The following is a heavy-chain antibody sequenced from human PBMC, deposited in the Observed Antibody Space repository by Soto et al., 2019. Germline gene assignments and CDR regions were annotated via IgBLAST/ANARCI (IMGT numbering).Heavy chain of an antibody. CDR2: IIPILGIA. V-gene: IGHV1-69*04. Sequence: GASVKVSCKASGGTFSSYTISWVRQAPGQGLEWMGRIIPILGIANYAQKFQGRVTITADKSTSTAYMELSSLKAEDTAVYYCTTDSYFTLKLVRFDYWGLGTLVTVSS. J-gene: IGHJ4*01. D-gene: IGHD3-22*01. CDR1: GGTFSSYT. CDR3: TTDSYFTLKLVRFDY.